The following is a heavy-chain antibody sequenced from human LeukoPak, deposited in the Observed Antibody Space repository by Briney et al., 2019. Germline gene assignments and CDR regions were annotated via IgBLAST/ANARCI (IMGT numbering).Heavy chain of an antibody. CDR3: ARGVRMVRGVAYYYYYYMDV. Sequence: GASVKVSCKASGYTFTSYYMHWVRQAPGQGLEWMGIINPSGGSTSYAQKFQGRVTMTRNTSISTAYMELSSLRSEDTAVYYCARGVRMVRGVAYYYYYYMDVWGKGTTVTISS. CDR2: INPSGGST. D-gene: IGHD3-10*01. V-gene: IGHV1-46*01. J-gene: IGHJ6*03. CDR1: GYTFTSYY.